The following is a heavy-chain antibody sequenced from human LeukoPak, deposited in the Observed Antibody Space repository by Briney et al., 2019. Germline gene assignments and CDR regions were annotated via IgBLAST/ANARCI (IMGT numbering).Heavy chain of an antibody. CDR2: INTNTGNP. V-gene: IGHV7-4-1*02. CDR1: GYTFTSYA. D-gene: IGHD3-22*01. Sequence: ASVKVSCKASGYTFTSYAMNWVRQAPGQGLEWMGWINTNTGNPTYAQGFTGRFVFSLDTSVSTAYLQISSLKAEDTAVYYCARGKGYLTYYYDSSGPPRGAFDIWGQGTMVTVSS. J-gene: IGHJ3*02. CDR3: ARGKGYLTYYYDSSGPPRGAFDI.